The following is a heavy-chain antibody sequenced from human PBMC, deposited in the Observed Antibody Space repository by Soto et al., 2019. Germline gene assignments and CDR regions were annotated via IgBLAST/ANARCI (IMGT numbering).Heavy chain of an antibody. CDR2: ISSNGGST. CDR1: GFTFSSYA. D-gene: IGHD3-9*01. Sequence: PGGSLRLSCSASGFTFSSYAMHWVRQAPGKGLEYVSAISSNGGSTYYADSVKGRFTISRDNSKNTLYLQMSSLRAEDTAVYYCVKDGQLRYFAWLTELSYYYGMDVWGQGTTVTVSS. J-gene: IGHJ6*02. V-gene: IGHV3-64D*06. CDR3: VKDGQLRYFAWLTELSYYYGMDV.